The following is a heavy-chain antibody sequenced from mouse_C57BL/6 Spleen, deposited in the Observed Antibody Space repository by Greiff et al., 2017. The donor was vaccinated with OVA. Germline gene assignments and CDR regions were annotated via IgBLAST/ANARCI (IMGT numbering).Heavy chain of an antibody. Sequence: VQLKESGGGLVKPGGSLKLSCAASGFTFSSYAMSWVRQTPEKRLEWVATISDGGSYTYYPDNVKGRFTISRDNAKNILYLQMSHLKSEDTAMYYCARDLYGVDYWGQGTTLTVSS. V-gene: IGHV5-4*01. CDR3: ARDLYGVDY. CDR2: ISDGGSYT. CDR1: GFTFSSYA. J-gene: IGHJ2*01. D-gene: IGHD1-1*01.